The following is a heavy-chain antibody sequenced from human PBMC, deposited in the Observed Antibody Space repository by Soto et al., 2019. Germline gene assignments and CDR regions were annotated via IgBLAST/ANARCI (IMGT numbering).Heavy chain of an antibody. CDR1: GFTFRSYA. CDR3: AKAQIRGYYFDY. CDR2: ISGSGGST. J-gene: IGHJ4*02. V-gene: IGHV3-23*01. Sequence: GGSLRLSCAASGFTFRSYAMGWVRQAPGKGLEWVSAISGSGGSTYYADSVKGRFTISRDNSKNTLYLQMNSLRAEDTAVYYCAKAQIRGYYFDYWGQGTLVTVSS. D-gene: IGHD3-10*01.